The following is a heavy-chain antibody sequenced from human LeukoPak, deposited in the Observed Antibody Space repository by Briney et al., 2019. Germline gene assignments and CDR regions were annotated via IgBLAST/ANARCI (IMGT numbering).Heavy chain of an antibody. CDR1: GFTFSTYS. J-gene: IGHJ3*01. CDR3: AQGDSYYDFLLSV. CDR2: ISSTSTFI. Sequence: GGSLRLSCAASGFTFSTYSINWVRQAPGKGLEWVSCISSTSTFIYYADSVKGRFTISRDNAKNSLYLQMNSLRVEDTAVYYCAQGDSYYDFLLSVWGQGTMVTVSS. D-gene: IGHD3-3*01. V-gene: IGHV3-21*04.